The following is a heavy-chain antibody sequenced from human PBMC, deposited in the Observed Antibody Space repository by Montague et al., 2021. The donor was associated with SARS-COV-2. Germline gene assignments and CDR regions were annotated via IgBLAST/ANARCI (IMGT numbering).Heavy chain of an antibody. Sequence: SETLPLTCSVSGGSMSSYHWVWIRQPPGKGLEWIGYVSYRGSTNYNLSLKSRVTISLDTSKNRFSLRVTAVTAADTAVYYCARDVCYYYDQWGQGILVTVSS. D-gene: IGHD3-10*01. J-gene: IGHJ4*02. CDR3: ARDVCYYYDQ. CDR1: GGSMSSYH. CDR2: VSYRGST. V-gene: IGHV4-59*01.